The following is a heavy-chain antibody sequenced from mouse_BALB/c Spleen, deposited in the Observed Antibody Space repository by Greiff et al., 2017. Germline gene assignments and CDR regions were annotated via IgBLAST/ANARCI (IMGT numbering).Heavy chain of an antibody. CDR2: ISSGGSYT. J-gene: IGHJ4*01. CDR3: TRDEGSYAMDY. CDR1: GFTFSSYT. Sequence: EVKLMESGGGLVKPGGSLKLSCAASGFTFSSYTMSWVRQTPEKRLEWVATISSGGSYTYYPDSVKVRFTISRDNAKNTLYLQMSSLKSEDTAMYYCTRDEGSYAMDYWGQGTSVTVSS. V-gene: IGHV5-6-4*01.